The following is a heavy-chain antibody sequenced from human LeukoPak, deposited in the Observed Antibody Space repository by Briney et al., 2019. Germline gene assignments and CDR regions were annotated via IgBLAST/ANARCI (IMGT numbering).Heavy chain of an antibody. CDR3: ARGLAYCGGDCYSADAFDI. CDR2: ISSSGSTI. J-gene: IGHJ3*02. D-gene: IGHD2-21*02. Sequence: GGSLRLSCAASGFTFSDYYMSWIRQAPWKGLEWVSYISSSGSTIYYADSVKGRFTISRDNAKNSLYLQMNSLRAEDTAVYYCARGLAYCGGDCYSADAFDIWGQGTMVTVSS. V-gene: IGHV3-11*01. CDR1: GFTFSDYY.